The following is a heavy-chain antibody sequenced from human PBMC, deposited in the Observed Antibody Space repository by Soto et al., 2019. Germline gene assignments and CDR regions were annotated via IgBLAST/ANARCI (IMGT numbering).Heavy chain of an antibody. CDR1: GFTLSYHY. V-gene: IGHV3-72*01. CDR2: SRDKPQGYST. CDR3: VRATYFSDSSGYTRCLDY. D-gene: IGHD3-22*01. Sequence: GGSLRLSCAGSGFTLSYHYIDWVRQAPGKGLEWVGRSRDKPQGYSTAYAASVKGRFTTSRDESKNSAYLQMNSLKTEDTAVYYCVRATYFSDSSGYTRCLDYWGQGTLVTVSS. J-gene: IGHJ4*02.